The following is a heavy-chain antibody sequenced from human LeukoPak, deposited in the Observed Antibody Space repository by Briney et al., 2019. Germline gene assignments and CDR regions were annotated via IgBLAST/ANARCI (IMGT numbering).Heavy chain of an antibody. J-gene: IGHJ2*01. CDR3: AKNYYDSSGPWVWFFDL. V-gene: IGHV3-23*01. CDR1: GFIFSSYA. Sequence: GGSLRLSCAASGFIFSSYAMSWVRQAPGKGLEWVSAILASGGSMYYADSVRGRFTISRDNSKNTLYLRMNSLRAEDTAVYYCAKNYYDSSGPWVWFFDLWGRGTLVTVSS. CDR2: ILASGGSM. D-gene: IGHD3-22*01.